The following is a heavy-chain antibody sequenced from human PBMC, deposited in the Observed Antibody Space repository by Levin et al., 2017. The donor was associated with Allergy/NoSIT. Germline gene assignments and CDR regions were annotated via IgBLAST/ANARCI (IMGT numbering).Heavy chain of an antibody. CDR1: GFTFSDYY. J-gene: IGHJ4*02. CDR3: ARLSSGSYFFDY. Sequence: GESLKISCAASGFTFSDYYMSWIRQAPGKGLEWVSYISSSSSYTNYADSVKGRFTISRDNAKNSLYLQMNSLRAEDTAVYYCARLSSGSYFFDYWGQGTLVTVSS. D-gene: IGHD3-10*01. CDR2: ISSSSSYT. V-gene: IGHV3-11*03.